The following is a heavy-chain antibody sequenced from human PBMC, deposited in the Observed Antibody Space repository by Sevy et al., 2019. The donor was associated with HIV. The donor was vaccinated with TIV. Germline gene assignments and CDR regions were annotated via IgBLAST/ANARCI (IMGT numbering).Heavy chain of an antibody. CDR1: GLSVSDNY. CDR2: IYSDGRT. V-gene: IGHV3-66*01. D-gene: IGHD3-22*01. J-gene: IGHJ6*02. Sequence: GGSLRLSCADSGLSVSDNYMNWVRQAPGKGLELVSVIYSDGRTYYPDSVKGRFTISRDNSKNTLHLHMNSLRPEDTAVYYCARDRYYDASGYYYYYYGMDVWGQGTTVTVSS. CDR3: ARDRYYDASGYYYYYYGMDV.